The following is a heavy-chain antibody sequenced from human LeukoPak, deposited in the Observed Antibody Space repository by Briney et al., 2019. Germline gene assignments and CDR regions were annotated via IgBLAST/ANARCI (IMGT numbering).Heavy chain of an antibody. CDR1: GGSISSYY. J-gene: IGHJ4*02. CDR2: IYYSGST. CDR3: ARAYGDYSFDY. D-gene: IGHD4-17*01. Sequence: RSSETLSLTCTVSGGSISSYYWSWIRQRPGKGLEWIGYIYYSGSTYYNPSLKSRVTISVDTSENQFSLKLSSVTAADTAVYYCARAYGDYSFDYWGQGTLVTVSS. V-gene: IGHV4-59*08.